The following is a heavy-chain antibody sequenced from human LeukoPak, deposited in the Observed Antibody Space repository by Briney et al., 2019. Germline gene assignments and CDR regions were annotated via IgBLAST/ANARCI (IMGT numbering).Heavy chain of an antibody. CDR3: ARLSYGDYNPLIDY. CDR1: GFTFSSYS. V-gene: IGHV3-21*01. J-gene: IGHJ4*02. CDR2: ISSSSSYI. Sequence: GGCLRLSCAASGFTFSSYSMNRVRQAPGKGLEWVSSISSSSSYIYYADSVKGRFTISRDNAKNSLYLQMNSLRAEDTAVYYCARLSYGDYNPLIDYWGQGTLVTVSS. D-gene: IGHD4-17*01.